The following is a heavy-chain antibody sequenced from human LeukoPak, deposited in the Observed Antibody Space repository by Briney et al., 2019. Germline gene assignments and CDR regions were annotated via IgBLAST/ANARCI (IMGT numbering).Heavy chain of an antibody. D-gene: IGHD3-3*01. CDR2: MNPNSGNI. J-gene: IGHJ4*02. V-gene: IGHV1-8*01. CDR1: GDSFTNYG. CDR3: VRTAGIFWSGAYYFDS. Sequence: GASVKVSCKASGDSFTNYGINWVRQATGQGLEWMGWMNPNSGNIGYAQKFQGRLTMIRNTSINTSYMELRSLTSDDTAVYYCVRTAGIFWSGAYYFDSWGQGTLVTVSS.